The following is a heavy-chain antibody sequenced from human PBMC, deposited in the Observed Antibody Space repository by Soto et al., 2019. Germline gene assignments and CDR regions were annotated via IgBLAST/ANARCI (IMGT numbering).Heavy chain of an antibody. V-gene: IGHV3-9*01. J-gene: IGHJ4*02. Sequence: PGGSLRLSCAASGFTFDDHAMHWVRQPPGKGLEWVSGINRNSARIGYADSVKGRFTISRDNAKNTLYLEMNSLRVEDTAFYYCAKDINPPQYGTSGVPDYWGQGTLVTVSS. D-gene: IGHD2-8*01. CDR1: GFTFDDHA. CDR3: AKDINPPQYGTSGVPDY. CDR2: INRNSARI.